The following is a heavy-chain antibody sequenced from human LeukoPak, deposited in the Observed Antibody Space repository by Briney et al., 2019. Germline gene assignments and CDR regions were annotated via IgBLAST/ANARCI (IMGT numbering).Heavy chain of an antibody. CDR1: GYTFTSHA. CDR2: INTNTGNP. Sequence: ASVKVSCKASGYTFTSHAMNWVRQAPGQGLEWMGWINTNTGNPTYAQGFTGRFVFSLDTSVSTAYLQISSLKAEDTAVYYCARGEYSPPALLLKYYFDYWGQGTLVTVSS. CDR3: ARGEYSPPALLLKYYFDY. D-gene: IGHD2/OR15-2a*01. J-gene: IGHJ4*02. V-gene: IGHV7-4-1*02.